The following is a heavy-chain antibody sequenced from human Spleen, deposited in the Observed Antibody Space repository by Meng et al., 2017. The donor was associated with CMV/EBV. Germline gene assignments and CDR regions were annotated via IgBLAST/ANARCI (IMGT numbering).Heavy chain of an antibody. Sequence: YGGSLSGYYWRWIRRPPGKGLEWIGEVDHGGITNYNPSLKSRATISINTSKNQFSLKLTSVTAADTAVYYCARGNMGYDFWSGYPDYWGQGSLVTVSS. CDR1: GGSLSGYY. CDR3: ARGNMGYDFWSGYPDY. V-gene: IGHV4-34*01. J-gene: IGHJ4*02. D-gene: IGHD3-3*01. CDR2: VDHGGIT.